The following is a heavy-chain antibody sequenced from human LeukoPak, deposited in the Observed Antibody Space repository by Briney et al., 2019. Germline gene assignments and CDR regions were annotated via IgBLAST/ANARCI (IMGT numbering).Heavy chain of an antibody. CDR3: ARGVIATGGNDFDY. CDR2: LSSSGSAF. CDR1: GFTFRSYE. V-gene: IGHV3-48*03. J-gene: IGHJ4*02. D-gene: IGHD6-13*01. Sequence: GGSLTLSCEDSGFTFRSYEMNWVRQAPGKGLEWIAYLSSSGSAFSYADSVKGRFTIARDNAKNSVYLEMNSLRADDTAVYYCARGVIATGGNDFDYWGQGTLVTVSS.